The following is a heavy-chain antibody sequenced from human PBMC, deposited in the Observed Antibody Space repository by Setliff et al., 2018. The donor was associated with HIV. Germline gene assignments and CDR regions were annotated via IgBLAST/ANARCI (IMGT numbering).Heavy chain of an antibody. J-gene: IGHJ5*02. CDR1: GYTLSTYA. CDR3: ARDAARRAAADTPVWFDP. D-gene: IGHD6-13*01. V-gene: IGHV1-3*01. Sequence: ASVKVSCKASGYTLSTYALYWVRQAPGQRLEWMGWINSDNGNTKFSQKFQGRLTITADTTASTAYMELRSLRSDDTAVYYCARDAARRAAADTPVWFDPWGQGTLVTVS. CDR2: INSDNGNT.